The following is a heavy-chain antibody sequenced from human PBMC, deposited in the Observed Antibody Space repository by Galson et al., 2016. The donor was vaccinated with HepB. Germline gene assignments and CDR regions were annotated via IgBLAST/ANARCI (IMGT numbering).Heavy chain of an antibody. V-gene: IGHV3-13*01. J-gene: IGHJ6*04. CDR3: ARGKSLWTTPWNYGMDV. CDR1: GFTFSMYD. CDR2: IGAAAGDT. Sequence: SLRLSCAASGFTFSMYDMHWVRQATGKGLEWVSAIGAAAGDTYYLGSVKGRFTIYRENAKNSLYLQMNSLRAGDTAVYYCARGKSLWTTPWNYGMDVWGKGTTVTVSS. D-gene: IGHD1-1*01.